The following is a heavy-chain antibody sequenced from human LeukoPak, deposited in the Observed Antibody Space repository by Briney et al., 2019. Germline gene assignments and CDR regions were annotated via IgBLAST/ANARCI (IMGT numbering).Heavy chain of an antibody. J-gene: IGHJ4*02. CDR1: GFTFSSYW. V-gene: IGHV3-74*01. D-gene: IGHD5-18*01. Sequence: GGSLRLSCAASGFTFSSYWMYWVRQAPGKGLVWVSRINSDGSSTSYADSVKGRFTISRDNAKNTLYLQMNSLRAEDTAVYYCARRQAGTAHFDYWGQGTLVTVSS. CDR3: ARRQAGTAHFDY. CDR2: INSDGSST.